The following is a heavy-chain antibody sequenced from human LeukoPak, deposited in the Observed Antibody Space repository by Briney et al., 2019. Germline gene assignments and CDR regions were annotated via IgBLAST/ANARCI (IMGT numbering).Heavy chain of an antibody. J-gene: IGHJ6*03. V-gene: IGHV4-4*07. D-gene: IGHD3-9*01. CDR2: IYTSGST. CDR3: ARVHTTGYFPRYSYYYMDV. Sequence: SETLSLTCTVSGDSISSYYWSWLRQPAGRGLEWIGRIYTSGSTNYNPSLKSRVTMSVDTSKNQFSLKLSSVTAADTAVYYCARVHTTGYFPRYSYYYMDVWGRGTTVTVS. CDR1: GDSISSYY.